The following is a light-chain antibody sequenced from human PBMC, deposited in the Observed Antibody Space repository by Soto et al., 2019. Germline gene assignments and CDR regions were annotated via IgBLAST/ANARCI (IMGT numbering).Light chain of an antibody. Sequence: QSALTQPASVSGSPGQSITISCTGTSSDVGGYNYVSWYQQHPGQAPKLMIYDVNNRPSGISDRFSGSKSGNTASLTISWLQDADEAEYYCCSYTRSITRCVFGTGTKVTVL. V-gene: IGLV2-14*01. J-gene: IGLJ1*01. CDR1: SSDVGGYNY. CDR3: CSYTRSITRCV. CDR2: DVN.